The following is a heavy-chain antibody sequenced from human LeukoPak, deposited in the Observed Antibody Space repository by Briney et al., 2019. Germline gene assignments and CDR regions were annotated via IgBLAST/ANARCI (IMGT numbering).Heavy chain of an antibody. CDR1: GGTFSSYA. CDR3: ARGHYYYGSGRAYYFDY. CDR2: IIPIFGTA. D-gene: IGHD3-10*01. V-gene: IGHV1-69*06. Sequence: SVKVSCKASGGTFSSYAISWVRQAPGQGLEWMGGIIPIFGTANYAQKFQGRVTITADKSTSTAYMEPSSLRSEDTAVYYCARGHYYYGSGRAYYFDYWGQGTLVTVSS. J-gene: IGHJ4*02.